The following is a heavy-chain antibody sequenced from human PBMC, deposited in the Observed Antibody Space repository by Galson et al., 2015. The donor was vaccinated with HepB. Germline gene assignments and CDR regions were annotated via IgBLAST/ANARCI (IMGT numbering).Heavy chain of an antibody. CDR1: GFTFSSYG. CDR2: IWYDGSNK. D-gene: IGHD3/OR15-3a*01. Sequence: SLRLSCAASGFTFSSYGMHWVRQAPGKGLEWVAVIWYDGSNKNYADSVKGQFTISRDNAKNTLYLQMNSLRAEDTAVYYCARAAGLDFDYWGQGTLVTVSS. J-gene: IGHJ4*02. V-gene: IGHV3-33*08. CDR3: ARAAGLDFDY.